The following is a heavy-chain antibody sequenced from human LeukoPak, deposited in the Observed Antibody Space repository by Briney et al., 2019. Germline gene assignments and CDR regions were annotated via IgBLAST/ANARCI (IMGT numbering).Heavy chain of an antibody. CDR2: IYHSGST. D-gene: IGHD2-2*01. CDR3: ARVSGDIVVVPAATSRGAFDI. J-gene: IGHJ3*02. CDR1: GGSISSGGYY. Sequence: SQTLSLTCTVSGGSISSGGYYWSWIRQPPGKGLEWIGYIYHSGSTYYNPSLKSRVTISVDRSKNQFSLKLSSVTAADTAVYYCARVSGDIVVVPAATSRGAFDIWGQGTMVTVSS. V-gene: IGHV4-30-2*01.